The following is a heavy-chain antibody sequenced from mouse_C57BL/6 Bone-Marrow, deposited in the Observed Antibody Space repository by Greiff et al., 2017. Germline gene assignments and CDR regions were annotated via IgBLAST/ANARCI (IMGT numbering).Heavy chain of an antibody. CDR1: GYTFTSYW. D-gene: IGHD2-2*01. CDR3: ARGRKDYGYGAWFAY. V-gene: IGHV1-69*01. CDR2: IDPSDSYT. J-gene: IGHJ3*01. Sequence: VQLQQPGAELVMPGASVKLSCKASGYTFTSYWMHWVKQRPGQGLEWIGEIDPSDSYTNYNQKFKGKSTLTVDNSSSTAYMEISSRRSEDSAVYDCARGRKDYGYGAWFAYWGQGTLVTVSA.